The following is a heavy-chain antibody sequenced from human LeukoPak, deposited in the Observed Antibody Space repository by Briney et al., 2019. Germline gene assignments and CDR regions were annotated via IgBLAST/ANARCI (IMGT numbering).Heavy chain of an antibody. CDR3: AKAVGVAATSPTSYFYYGMDV. CDR2: IKQDGSEK. J-gene: IGHJ6*02. CDR1: GLTFSSYW. V-gene: IGHV3-7*02. D-gene: IGHD2-15*01. Sequence: GGSLRLSCAASGLTFSSYWMSWVRQAPGKGLEWVANIKQDGSEKYYVDSVKGRFTISRDNAKNSLFLQMNSLRAEDTAVYYCAKAVGVAATSPTSYFYYGMDVWGQGTTVTVSS.